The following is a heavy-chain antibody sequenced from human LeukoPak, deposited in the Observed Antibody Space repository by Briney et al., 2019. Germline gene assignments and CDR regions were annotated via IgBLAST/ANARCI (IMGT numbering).Heavy chain of an antibody. V-gene: IGHV1-69*06. CDR2: IIPIFGTA. Sequence: SVKVSCKASGGTFSSYAISWVRQAPGQGLEWMGGIIPIFGTANYAQKFQGRVTITADKSTSTAYMELSSLRSEDTAVYYCARLVVVAATHDAFDIWGQGTMVTVSS. CDR3: ARLVVVAATHDAFDI. J-gene: IGHJ3*02. CDR1: GGTFSSYA. D-gene: IGHD2-15*01.